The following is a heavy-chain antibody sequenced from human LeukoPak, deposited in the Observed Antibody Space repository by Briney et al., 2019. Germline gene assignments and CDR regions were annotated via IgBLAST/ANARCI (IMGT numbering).Heavy chain of an antibody. CDR3: ARSVYSYYANWFDP. D-gene: IGHD4-11*01. V-gene: IGHV3-74*01. J-gene: IGHJ5*02. CDR2: INSDGSST. CDR1: GFTFSSYE. Sequence: GGSLRLSCAASGFTFSSYEMNWVRQAPGKGLEWVSRINSDGSSTTYADSVQDRFTISRDNAKNTLYLQMNSLRADDTAVYYCARSVYSYYANWFDPWGQGTLVTVSS.